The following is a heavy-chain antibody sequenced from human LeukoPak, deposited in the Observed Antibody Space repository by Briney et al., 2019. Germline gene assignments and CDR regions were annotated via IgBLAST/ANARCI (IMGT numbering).Heavy chain of an antibody. J-gene: IGHJ6*03. V-gene: IGHV1-18*01. CDR1: GYTFTSYG. Sequence: ASVKVSCKASGYTFTSYGISWVRQAPGQGLEWMGWISAYNGNTSYAQKLQGRVTMTTDTSTSTAYMELRSLRSDDTAVYYCARDHEDSSSWYKVYYYYYYMDVWGKGTTVTISS. D-gene: IGHD6-13*01. CDR2: ISAYNGNT. CDR3: ARDHEDSSSWYKVYYYYYYMDV.